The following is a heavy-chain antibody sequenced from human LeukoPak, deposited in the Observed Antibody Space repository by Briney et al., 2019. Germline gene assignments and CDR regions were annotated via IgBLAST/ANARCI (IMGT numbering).Heavy chain of an antibody. J-gene: IGHJ4*02. D-gene: IGHD6-19*01. CDR3: AKPFTQTPYAIGWYTCDS. CDR1: GFTFSTYA. V-gene: IGHV3-23*01. Sequence: GGSLRLSCAASGFTFSTYAMTWARQAPGKGLEWVSGVSSSGAATYYADSVKGRFTISRDNSRSTPYLHMNSLRADDTAVYYCAKPFTQTPYAIGWYTCDSWGQGTLVTVSS. CDR2: VSSSGAAT.